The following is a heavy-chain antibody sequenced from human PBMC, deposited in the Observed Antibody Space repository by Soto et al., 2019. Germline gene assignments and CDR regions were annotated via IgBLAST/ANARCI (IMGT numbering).Heavy chain of an antibody. CDR2: ISGSGGIT. CDR1: GFTFSSYA. J-gene: IGHJ4*02. D-gene: IGHD3-22*01. V-gene: IGHV3-23*01. CDR3: AKDRRITMIVVVITTPTYFDY. Sequence: PGGSLTLSCAASGFTFSSYAMSWVRQAAGRGLERVSAISGSGGITYYADSVKGRFTISIDNSKNTLYLQMNSLRAEDTAVYYCAKDRRITMIVVVITTPTYFDYWVQGTLVTVSS.